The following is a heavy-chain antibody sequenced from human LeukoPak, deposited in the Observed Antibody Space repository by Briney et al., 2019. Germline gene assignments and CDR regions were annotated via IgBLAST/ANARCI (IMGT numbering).Heavy chain of an antibody. Sequence: GASVKVSCEASGYTFTSYYMHWVRQAPGQGLEWMGIINPSGGSTSYAQKFQGRVTMTRDMSTSTVYMELSSLRSEDTAVYYCARDRVTTTVTTGSFDYWGQGTLVTVSS. CDR2: INPSGGST. CDR1: GYTFTSYY. V-gene: IGHV1-46*01. D-gene: IGHD4-11*01. J-gene: IGHJ4*02. CDR3: ARDRVTTTVTTGSFDY.